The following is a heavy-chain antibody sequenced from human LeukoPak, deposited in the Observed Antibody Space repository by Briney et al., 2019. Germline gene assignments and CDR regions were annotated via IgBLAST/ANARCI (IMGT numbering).Heavy chain of an antibody. Sequence: GASVKVSCKASGYTFTSYGISWVRQAPGQGLEWMGWISAYNGNTNYAQKLQGRVTMTTDTSTSTAYVELSSLRSEDTAVYYCARSPGSSVPHSYDFHDYWGQGTLVTVSS. CDR2: ISAYNGNT. D-gene: IGHD3-3*01. V-gene: IGHV1-18*01. CDR1: GYTFTSYG. J-gene: IGHJ4*02. CDR3: ARSPGSSVPHSYDFHDY.